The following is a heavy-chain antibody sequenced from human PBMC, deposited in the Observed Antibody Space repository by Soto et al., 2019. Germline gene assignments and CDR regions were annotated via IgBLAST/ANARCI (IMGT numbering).Heavy chain of an antibody. CDR1: GGSISSSSYY. J-gene: IGHJ6*02. D-gene: IGHD2-2*01. CDR2: IYYSGST. Sequence: PSETLSLTCTVSGGSISSSSYYWGWIRQPPGKGLEWIGSIYYSGSTYYNPSLKSRVTISVDTSKNQFSLKLSSVTAADTAVYYCARDGAMRDYPYYYYYYGMDVWGQGTTVTVSS. V-gene: IGHV4-39*02. CDR3: ARDGAMRDYPYYYYYYGMDV.